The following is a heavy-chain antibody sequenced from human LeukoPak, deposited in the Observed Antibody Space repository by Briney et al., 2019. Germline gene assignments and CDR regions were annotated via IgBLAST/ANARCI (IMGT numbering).Heavy chain of an antibody. Sequence: SETLSLTCAVYGGSFSGYYWSWIRQPPGKGLEWIGEINHSGSTHYNPSLKSRVTISVDTSKNQFSLKLSSVTAADTAVYYCARPGYCGGDCYGGDAFDIWGQGTMVTVSS. V-gene: IGHV4-34*01. CDR2: INHSGST. D-gene: IGHD2-21*02. CDR3: ARPGYCGGDCYGGDAFDI. CDR1: GGSFSGYY. J-gene: IGHJ3*02.